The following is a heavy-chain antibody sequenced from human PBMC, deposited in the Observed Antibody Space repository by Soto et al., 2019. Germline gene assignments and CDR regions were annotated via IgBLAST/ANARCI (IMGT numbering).Heavy chain of an antibody. V-gene: IGHV3-66*04. Sequence: GGSLRLSCAASGFTVSSNYMSWVRQAPGKGLEGVSVIYSGGSTYYADSVKGRFTISRDNSKNTLYLQMNSLRAEDTAVYYCARHLTVTTDYWGQGTLVTVSS. D-gene: IGHD4-17*01. CDR3: ARHLTVTTDY. CDR2: IYSGGST. J-gene: IGHJ4*02. CDR1: GFTVSSNY.